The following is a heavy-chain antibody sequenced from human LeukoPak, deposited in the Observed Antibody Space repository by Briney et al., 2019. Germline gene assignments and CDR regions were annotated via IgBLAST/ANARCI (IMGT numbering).Heavy chain of an antibody. J-gene: IGHJ6*02. CDR2: ISVSGGTI. CDR1: GFTFSSYE. Sequence: GGSLRLSCAASGFTFSSYEMNWVRQAPGKGLEWVSYISVSGGTIKYADSVKGRFTISRDNAKNSLYLYLNSLRVEDTAFYYCARGDGGYYYGMDVWGQGTTVTVSS. CDR3: ARGDGGYYYGMDV. V-gene: IGHV3-48*03. D-gene: IGHD3-3*01.